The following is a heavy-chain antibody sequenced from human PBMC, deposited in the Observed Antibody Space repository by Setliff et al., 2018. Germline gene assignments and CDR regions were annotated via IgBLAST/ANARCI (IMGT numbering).Heavy chain of an antibody. V-gene: IGHV4-61*02. CDR3: ARDGGEY. CDR1: GGSISSGSYY. Sequence: ASETLSLTCTVSGGSISSGSYYWSWIRQPAGKGLEWIGRIYTSGSTNYNPSLKSRFTISRDNAKNSLYLQMNSLRAEDTAVYYCARDGGEYWGQGTLVTVSS. J-gene: IGHJ4*02. D-gene: IGHD3-16*01. CDR2: IYTSGST.